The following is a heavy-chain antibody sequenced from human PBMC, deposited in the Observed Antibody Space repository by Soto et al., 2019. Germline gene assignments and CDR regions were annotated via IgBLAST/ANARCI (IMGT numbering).Heavy chain of an antibody. CDR2: IKEDGSEK. CDR3: ARSNPGGYHYFEY. Sequence: TGGSLRLGCAASWFRFGSYAISWARQAPGKGLGWVANIKEDGSEKDYVDCVKRRFTISRDNAKKSLYLQMNSLRAEDTAMCYCARSNPGGYHYFEYWGLGPLVTVSS. V-gene: IGHV3-7*01. J-gene: IGHJ4*01. CDR1: WFRFGSYA. D-gene: IGHD2-8*02.